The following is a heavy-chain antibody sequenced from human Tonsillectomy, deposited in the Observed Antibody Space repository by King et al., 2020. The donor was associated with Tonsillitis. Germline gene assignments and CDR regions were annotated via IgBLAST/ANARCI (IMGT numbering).Heavy chain of an antibody. CDR2: ISSSSSTI. J-gene: IGHJ4*02. Sequence: VQLVESGGGLVQPGGSLRLSCAASGFTFSSYSMNWVRQAPGKGLEWVSYISSSSSTIYYADSVKGRFTISRDNAKNSLYLQMNSLRDEDTAVYYCAREWGYCSGGSCYQPDYCGQGTLVTVSS. CDR1: GFTFSSYS. D-gene: IGHD2-15*01. CDR3: AREWGYCSGGSCYQPDY. V-gene: IGHV3-48*02.